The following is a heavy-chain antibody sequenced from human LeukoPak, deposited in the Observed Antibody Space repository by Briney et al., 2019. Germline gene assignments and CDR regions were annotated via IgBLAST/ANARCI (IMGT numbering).Heavy chain of an antibody. CDR3: ARARWDGSGSPHFDY. CDR1: GGSFSGYY. J-gene: IGHJ4*02. V-gene: IGHV4-34*01. D-gene: IGHD3-10*01. CDR2: INHSGST. Sequence: ASETLSLTCAVYGGSFSGYYWSWIRQPPGKGLEWIGEINHSGSTNYNPSLKSRVTISVDTSKNQFSLKLSSVTAADTAVYYCARARWDGSGSPHFDYWGQGTLVTVSS.